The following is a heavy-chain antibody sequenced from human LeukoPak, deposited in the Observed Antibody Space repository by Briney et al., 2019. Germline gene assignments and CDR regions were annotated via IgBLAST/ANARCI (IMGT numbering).Heavy chain of an antibody. D-gene: IGHD2-15*01. V-gene: IGHV4-39*07. CDR2: IYYSGST. J-gene: IGHJ3*02. CDR3: ASLLGDCSGGSCYSDDAFDI. CDR1: GGSISSSSYY. Sequence: SETLSLTCTVSGGSISSSSYYWGWIRQPPGKGLEWIGSIYYSGSTYYNPSLKSRVTISVDTSKNQFSLKLSSVTAADTAVYYCASLLGDCSGGSCYSDDAFDIWGQGTMVTVSS.